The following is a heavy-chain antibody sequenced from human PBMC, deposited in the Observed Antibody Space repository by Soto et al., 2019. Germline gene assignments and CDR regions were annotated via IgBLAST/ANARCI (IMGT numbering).Heavy chain of an antibody. V-gene: IGHV3-23*01. CDR3: AKVGEEWFGEPEFDY. D-gene: IGHD3-10*01. CDR2: ISGSGGST. J-gene: IGHJ4*02. CDR1: GFTFSSYA. Sequence: GGSLRLSCAASGFTFSSYAMSWVRQAPGKGLEWVSAISGSGGSTYYADSVKGRFTISRDNSKNTLYLQMNSLRAEDTAVYYCAKVGEEWFGEPEFDYWGQGTLVTVSS.